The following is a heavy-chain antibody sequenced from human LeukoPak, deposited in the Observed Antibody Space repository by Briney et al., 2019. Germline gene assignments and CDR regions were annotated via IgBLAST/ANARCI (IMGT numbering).Heavy chain of an antibody. CDR2: INPSGGST. V-gene: IGHV1-46*01. J-gene: IGHJ4*02. D-gene: IGHD4-11*01. CDR1: GYTFTSYY. Sequence: GASVKVSCKASGYTFTSYYMHWVRQAPGQGLEWMGIINPSGGSTSYAQKFQGRLTMTRDSSTSTIYMELSSLRSDDTAVYYCARINYRPIIKFFDFWGQGTLVTVSS. CDR3: ARINYRPIIKFFDF.